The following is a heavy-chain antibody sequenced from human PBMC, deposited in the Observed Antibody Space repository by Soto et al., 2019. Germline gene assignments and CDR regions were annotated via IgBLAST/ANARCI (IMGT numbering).Heavy chain of an antibody. CDR2: INHSGST. V-gene: IGHV4-34*01. D-gene: IGHD6-19*01. J-gene: IGHJ4*02. CDR3: ARGRLVAGQTGYFDY. Sequence: PSETLSLTCAVYGGSFSGYYWSWIRQPPGKGLEWIGEINHSGSTNYNPSLKSRVTISVDTSKNQFSLKLSSVTAADTAVYYCARGRLVAGQTGYFDYWGQGTLVTVS. CDR1: GGSFSGYY.